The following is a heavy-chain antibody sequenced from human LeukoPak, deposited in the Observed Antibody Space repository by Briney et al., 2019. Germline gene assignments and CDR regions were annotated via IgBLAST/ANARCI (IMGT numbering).Heavy chain of an antibody. CDR2: INHSGST. V-gene: IGHV4-34*01. J-gene: IGHJ5*02. D-gene: IGHD5-12*01. Sequence: SETLSLTCAVYGGSFSGYYWSWIRQPPGKGLEWIGEINHSGSTNYNPSLKSRVTISVDTSKNQFSLKLSSVTAADTAVYYCARGHRRVDIVATIPRRNWFDPWGQGTLVTVSS. CDR3: ARGHRRVDIVATIPRRNWFDP. CDR1: GGSFSGYY.